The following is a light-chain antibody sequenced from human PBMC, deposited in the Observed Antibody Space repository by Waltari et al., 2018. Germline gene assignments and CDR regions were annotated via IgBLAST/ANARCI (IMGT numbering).Light chain of an antibody. V-gene: IGKV3-11*01. Sequence: EIVLTQSPVTLSLSPGVRATRRCRASQNIYRFLAWYQQEPGQVPMLLIVDASQRVTGIPARFSGSSSATDFTLTISSLEPEDSAVYYCQQGNNMSPITFGQGTRLEIK. CDR2: DAS. CDR1: QNIYRF. CDR3: QQGNNMSPIT. J-gene: IGKJ5*01.